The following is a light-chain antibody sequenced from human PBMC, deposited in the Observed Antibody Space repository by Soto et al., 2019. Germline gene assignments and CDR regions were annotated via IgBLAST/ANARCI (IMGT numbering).Light chain of an antibody. CDR1: QSGGSN. Sequence: VLTQSPDTLSLSPDETATLSCRASQSGGSNVAGCQQKPGQAPRRLIYGAATGATGIPARFSGSGSGTEFTLTIGSLPPEDFAVYYCQQHNSWLRSVGQVTKVEIK. J-gene: IGKJ1*01. CDR2: GAA. CDR3: QQHNSWLRS. V-gene: IGKV3-15*01.